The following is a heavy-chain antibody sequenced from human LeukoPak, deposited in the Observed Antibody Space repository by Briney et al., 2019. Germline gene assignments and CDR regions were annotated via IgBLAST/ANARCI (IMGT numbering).Heavy chain of an antibody. J-gene: IGHJ1*01. Sequence: GGSLRLSCAASGFTFSSYWMSWVRQAPGKGLEWVANIKKDGSDTYYVDSVKGRFTISRDNARNSLYLQMNSLRAEDTAVYYCAIQKADLITMVRGIIAFWGQGTLVTVSS. D-gene: IGHD3-10*01. CDR3: AIQKADLITMVRGIIAF. CDR1: GFTFSSYW. CDR2: IKKDGSDT. V-gene: IGHV3-7*01.